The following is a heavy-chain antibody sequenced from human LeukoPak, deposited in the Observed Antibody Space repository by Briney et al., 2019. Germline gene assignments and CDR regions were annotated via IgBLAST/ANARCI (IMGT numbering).Heavy chain of an antibody. D-gene: IGHD3-3*02. CDR2: IYSGGST. Sequence: HPGGPLRLSCAASGFTFSSYWMHWVRQAPGKGLEGGSIIYSGGSTYYADSVKGRFTISRDTSKNTLSLQMNSLRAEDTAVYFCARVGDHFHWNLDLWGRGTLVSVSS. CDR3: ARVGDHFHWNLDL. J-gene: IGHJ2*01. CDR1: GFTFSSYW. V-gene: IGHV3-53*01.